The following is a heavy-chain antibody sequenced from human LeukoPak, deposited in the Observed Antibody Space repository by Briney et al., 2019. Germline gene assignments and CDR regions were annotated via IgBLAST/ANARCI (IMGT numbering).Heavy chain of an antibody. J-gene: IGHJ4*02. CDR2: IYPGDSDT. CDR3: ARSYYDILTGSEYYFDY. Sequence: GESLKISCKGSGYRFTNYWIGWVRQMPGKGLEWMGIIYPGDSDTRYSPSFQGQVTISADKSISTAYLQWSSLKASDTAMYYCARSYYDILTGSEYYFDYWGQGTLVTVSS. CDR1: GYRFTNYW. D-gene: IGHD3-9*01. V-gene: IGHV5-51*01.